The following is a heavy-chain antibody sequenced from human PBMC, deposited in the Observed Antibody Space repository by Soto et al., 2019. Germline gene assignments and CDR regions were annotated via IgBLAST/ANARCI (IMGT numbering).Heavy chain of an antibody. CDR3: ARDDSFLGAPFHY. Sequence: EVELVETGGGLIKPGGSLRLSCAASGFTVSSSSMSWVRQAPGKGLEWVSLIYADGATYYGDSVKGRFTISRDTSKNTLSLQMTSLRADDTAVYYCARDDSFLGAPFHYWGQGTLVTVSS. V-gene: IGHV3-53*02. CDR2: IYADGAT. D-gene: IGHD3-16*01. J-gene: IGHJ4*02. CDR1: GFTVSSSS.